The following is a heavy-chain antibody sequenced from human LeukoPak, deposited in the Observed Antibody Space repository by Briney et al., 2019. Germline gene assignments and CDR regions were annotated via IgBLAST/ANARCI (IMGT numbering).Heavy chain of an antibody. D-gene: IGHD6-19*01. CDR3: AKDRDSSGWGFDP. CDR2: IRYDGSNK. Sequence: EPGVSLTLSCAASGFTVSSNYMSCVRHAPGKGREGVAFIRYDGSNKYYADSVRGRFTISRDNSKNTLYLQMNSLRAEDTAVYYCAKDRDSSGWGFDPWGQGTLVTVSS. V-gene: IGHV3-30*02. CDR1: GFTVSSNY. J-gene: IGHJ5*02.